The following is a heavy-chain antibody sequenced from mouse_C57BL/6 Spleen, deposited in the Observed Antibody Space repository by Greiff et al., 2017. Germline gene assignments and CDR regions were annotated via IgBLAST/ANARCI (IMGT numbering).Heavy chain of an antibody. CDR1: GYTFTDYY. V-gene: IGHV1-26*01. Sequence: VQLQQSGPELVKPGASVKISCKASGYTFTDYYMNWVKQSHGKSLEWIGDINPNNGGTSYNQKFKDKATLTVDKSSSTAYMELSSLTTEDSAVYYCSRDGDQYYFDYGGQGTTLTVSS. J-gene: IGHJ2*01. CDR2: INPNNGGT. D-gene: IGHD1-1*01. CDR3: SRDGDQYYFDY.